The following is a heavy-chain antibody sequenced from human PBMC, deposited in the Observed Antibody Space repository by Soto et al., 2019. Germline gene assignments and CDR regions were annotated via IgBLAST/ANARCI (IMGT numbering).Heavy chain of an antibody. CDR1: GFTFSSYA. CDR3: AKDLAIFGVVTNRVFDY. J-gene: IGHJ4*02. V-gene: IGHV3-23*01. D-gene: IGHD3-3*01. Sequence: PGGSLRLSCAASGFTFSSYAMSWVRQAPGKGLEWVSAISGSGGSTYYADSVKGRFTISRDNSKNTLYLQMNSLRAEDTAVYYCAKDLAIFGVVTNRVFDYWGQGTLVTVSS. CDR2: ISGSGGST.